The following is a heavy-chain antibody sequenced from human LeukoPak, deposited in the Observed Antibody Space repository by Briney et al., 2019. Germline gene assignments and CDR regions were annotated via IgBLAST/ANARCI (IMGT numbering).Heavy chain of an antibody. CDR1: GFTFSSYE. V-gene: IGHV3-48*03. Sequence: GGSLRLSCAASGFTFSSYEMNWVRQAPGKGLEWVSYISSSSSTIYYADSVKGRFTISRDNAKNSLYLQMNSLRAEDTAVYYCARDQEDYFDYWGQGTLVTVSS. CDR2: ISSSSSTI. CDR3: ARDQEDYFDY. J-gene: IGHJ4*02.